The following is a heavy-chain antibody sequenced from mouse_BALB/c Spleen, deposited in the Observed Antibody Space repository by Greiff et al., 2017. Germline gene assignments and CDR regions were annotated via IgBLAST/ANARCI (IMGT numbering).Heavy chain of an antibody. CDR3: ARKDSSGYVGAWFAY. V-gene: IGHV1-18*01. J-gene: IGHJ3*01. Sequence: VQLQQSGPELAKPGASVKISCKTSGYTFTEYTMHWVKQSHGKSLEWIGGINPNNGGTSYNQKFKGKATLTVDKSSSTAYMELRSLTSEDSAVYYCARKDSSGYVGAWFAYWGQGTLVTVSA. D-gene: IGHD3-2*01. CDR1: GYTFTEYT. CDR2: INPNNGGT.